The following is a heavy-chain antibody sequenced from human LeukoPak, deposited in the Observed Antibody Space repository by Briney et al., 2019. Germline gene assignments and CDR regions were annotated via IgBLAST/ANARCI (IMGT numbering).Heavy chain of an antibody. CDR2: IYQSGST. V-gene: IGHV4-39*07. CDR3: ARDWEKYSSSWYRPGGAFDI. D-gene: IGHD6-13*01. Sequence: SETLSLTCTVSGGSISGSNYYWGWIRQPPGKGLEWIGSIYQSGSTYYNPSLKSRVTISVDTSKNQFSLKLSSVTAADTAVYYCARDWEKYSSSWYRPGGAFDIWGQGTMVTVSS. J-gene: IGHJ3*02. CDR1: GGSISGSNYY.